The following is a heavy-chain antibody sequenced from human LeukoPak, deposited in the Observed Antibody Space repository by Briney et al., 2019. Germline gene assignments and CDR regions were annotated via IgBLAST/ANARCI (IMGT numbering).Heavy chain of an antibody. V-gene: IGHV3-23*01. J-gene: IGHJ4*02. CDR1: GFTFSSYA. D-gene: IGHD2-21*02. CDR3: AKDRLLNCRGDCYIFDY. CDR2: ISGSSGNT. Sequence: GGSLRLSCAASGFTFSSYAMSWVRQAPGKGLEWVSTISGSSGNTYYADSVKGRFTFSRDNSKNTLYLQMNSLRTEDTAVYYCAKDRLLNCRGDCYIFDYWGQGTVVTVSS.